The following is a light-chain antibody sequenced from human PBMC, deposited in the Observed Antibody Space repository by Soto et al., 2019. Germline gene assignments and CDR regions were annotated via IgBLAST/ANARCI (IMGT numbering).Light chain of an antibody. CDR1: QDMSNY. CDR2: DAS. CDR3: QQYDNLPLT. Sequence: DIQMTQSPSSLSASVGDRVTITCQASQDMSNYLNWYQQKPGKAPKLLIYDASNLETGVTSRFSGSGSGTDVTFTISSLQPEDIATYYCQQYDNLPLTFGGGTKVEIK. V-gene: IGKV1-33*01. J-gene: IGKJ4*01.